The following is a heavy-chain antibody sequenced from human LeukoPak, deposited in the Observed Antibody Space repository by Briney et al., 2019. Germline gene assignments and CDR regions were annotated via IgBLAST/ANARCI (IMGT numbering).Heavy chain of an antibody. V-gene: IGHV4-31*03. CDR3: RRYYYDSSGYTFDY. CDR2: IYYSGST. D-gene: IGHD3-22*01. J-gene: IGHJ4*02. Sequence: PSETLSLTCTVSGGSISSGGYYWSWIRQHPGKGLEWIGYIYYSGSTYYNPSLKSRVTISVDTSKNHFSLKLSSVTAADTAVYYCRRYYYDSSGYTFDYWGQGTLVTVSS. CDR1: GGSISSGGYY.